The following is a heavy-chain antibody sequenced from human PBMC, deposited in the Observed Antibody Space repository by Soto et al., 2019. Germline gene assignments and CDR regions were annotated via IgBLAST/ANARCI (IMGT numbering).Heavy chain of an antibody. CDR1: GISVNNNY. CDR3: ARGYCSGGSCYVFDF. CDR2: LYSNGGT. Sequence: GGSLRLSCAASGISVNNNYMSWVRQAPGKGLEWVSVLYSNGGTHYADSLKGRFTISRDTSRNTVFLNTSSLRPEDTAVYYCARGYCSGGSCYVFDFWGQGTKVTVSS. D-gene: IGHD2-15*01. V-gene: IGHV3-53*01. J-gene: IGHJ4*02.